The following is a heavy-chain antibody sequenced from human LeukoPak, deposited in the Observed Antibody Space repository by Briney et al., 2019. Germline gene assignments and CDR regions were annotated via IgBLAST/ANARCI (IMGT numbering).Heavy chain of an antibody. J-gene: IGHJ4*02. Sequence: SETLSLTCAVYGGSFSGYYWGWIRQPPGKGLEWIGEINHSGSTNYNPSLKSRVTISVDTSKNQFSLKLSSVTAADTAVYYCASLRPRMGKNYWGQGTLVTVSS. CDR2: INHSGST. CDR1: GGSFSGYY. D-gene: IGHD7-27*01. CDR3: ASLRPRMGKNY. V-gene: IGHV4-34*01.